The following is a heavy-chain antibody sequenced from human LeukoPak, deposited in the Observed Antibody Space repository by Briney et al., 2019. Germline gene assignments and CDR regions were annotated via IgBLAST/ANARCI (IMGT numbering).Heavy chain of an antibody. V-gene: IGHV4-59*08. D-gene: IGHD6-19*01. CDR3: ASTVAMVIGHY. J-gene: IGHJ4*02. CDR2: IYYSGST. Sequence: MASETLSLTCTVSGGSISSYYWSWIRQPPGKGLEWIGYIYYSGSTNYNPSLKSRVAISVDTSKNQFSLKLSSVTAADTAVYYCASTVAMVIGHYWGQGTLVTVSS. CDR1: GGSISSYY.